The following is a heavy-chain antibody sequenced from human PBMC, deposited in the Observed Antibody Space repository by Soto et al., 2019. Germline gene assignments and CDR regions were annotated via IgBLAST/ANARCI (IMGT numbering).Heavy chain of an antibody. J-gene: IGHJ1*01. CDR2: IYSGGST. CDR1: GFTVSSNY. D-gene: IGHD4-17*01. V-gene: IGHV3-66*01. Sequence: EVQLVESGGGLVQPGGSLRLSCAASGFTVSSNYMSWVRQAPGKGLEWVSVIYSGGSTYYADSVKGRFTISRDNSKNTLYLQMTSLRADDTAVYYCARDFVHGDHPEYFQHWGQGTLVTVSS. CDR3: ARDFVHGDHPEYFQH.